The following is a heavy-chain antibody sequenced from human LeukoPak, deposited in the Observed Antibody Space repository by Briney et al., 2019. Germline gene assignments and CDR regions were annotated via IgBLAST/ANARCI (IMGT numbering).Heavy chain of an antibody. Sequence: GGSLRLSCAASGFTFNNFGMHWVRQAPGKGLEWVAFIRYDGSNKYYADSVKGRFTISRDNSKNTLYLQMNSLRAEDTAVYYCARDEGAFDIWGQGTMVTVSS. CDR1: GFTFNNFG. V-gene: IGHV3-30*02. J-gene: IGHJ3*02. CDR2: IRYDGSNK. CDR3: ARDEGAFDI.